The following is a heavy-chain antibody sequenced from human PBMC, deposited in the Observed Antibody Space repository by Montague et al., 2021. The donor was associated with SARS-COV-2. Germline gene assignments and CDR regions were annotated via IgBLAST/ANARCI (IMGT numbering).Heavy chain of an antibody. V-gene: IGHV2-70*01. CDR1: GFSLSTSGMC. D-gene: IGHD3-9*01. Sequence: PALLKPTQTLTLTCTFSGFSLSTSGMCVSWIRQLPGKALEWLALIDWHXDKYYSTSLKTRLTISKDTSKNQVVLTMTNMDPVDTATYYCARIRDYDILTGSYSGFDYWGQGTLVTVSS. CDR2: IDWHXDK. J-gene: IGHJ4*02. CDR3: ARIRDYDILTGSYSGFDY.